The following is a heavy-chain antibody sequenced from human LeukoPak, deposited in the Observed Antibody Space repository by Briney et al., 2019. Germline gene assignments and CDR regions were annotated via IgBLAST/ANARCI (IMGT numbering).Heavy chain of an antibody. CDR1: GGSISSYY. D-gene: IGHD3-10*01. Sequence: SEALSLTCTVSGGSISSYYWSWIRQPPGKGLEWIGYIYYSGSTNYNPSLKSRVTISVDTSKNQFSLKLSSVTAADTAVYYCATTRMVRGVIRTWFDPWGQGTLVTVSS. CDR3: ATTRMVRGVIRTWFDP. V-gene: IGHV4-59*01. J-gene: IGHJ5*01. CDR2: IYYSGST.